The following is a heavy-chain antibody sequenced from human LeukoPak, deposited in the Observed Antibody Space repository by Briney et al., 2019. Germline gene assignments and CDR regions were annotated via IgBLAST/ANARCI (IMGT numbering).Heavy chain of an antibody. Sequence: LAGGSLRLSCAASGFTFSAFSMNWVRQAPGKGLEWVASIKHDGSEKYYVDSVRGRFTISRDNTMNSLYLQMSSLRAEDTAVYYCATDRGWRTSGYYLYYFEYWGQGTLVTYSS. V-gene: IGHV3-7*01. CDR1: GFTFSAFS. D-gene: IGHD3-3*01. CDR3: ATDRGWRTSGYYLYYFEY. CDR2: IKHDGSEK. J-gene: IGHJ4*02.